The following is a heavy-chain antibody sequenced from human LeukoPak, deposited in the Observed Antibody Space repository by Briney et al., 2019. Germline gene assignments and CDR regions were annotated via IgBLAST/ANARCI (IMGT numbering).Heavy chain of an antibody. CDR2: INPANDNT. V-gene: IGHV1-18*01. J-gene: IGHJ4*02. CDR3: ARYLDYYDSRYSTKTFDS. Sequence: RASVKVSCKAFGYSFSTFGITWVRQAPGQGLEWVGWINPANDNTNFAQKFDDRVTMTTDKATSTAYTELRSLRSDDTAVYFCARYLDYYDSRYSTKTFDSWGQGTLVTVST. D-gene: IGHD3-22*01. CDR1: GYSFSTFG.